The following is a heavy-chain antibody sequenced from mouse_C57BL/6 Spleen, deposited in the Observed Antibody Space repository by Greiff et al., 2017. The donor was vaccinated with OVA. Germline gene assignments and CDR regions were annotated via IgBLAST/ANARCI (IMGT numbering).Heavy chain of an antibody. J-gene: IGHJ1*03. Sequence: EVQLLESGPGMVKPSQSLSLTCTVTGYSITSGYDWHWIRHFPGNKLEWMGYISYSGSTNYNPSLKSRISITHDTSKNHFFLKLNSVTTEDTATYYCATGSYWYFDVWGTGTTVTVSS. CDR3: ATGSYWYFDV. CDR1: GYSITSGYD. CDR2: ISYSGST. V-gene: IGHV3-1*01.